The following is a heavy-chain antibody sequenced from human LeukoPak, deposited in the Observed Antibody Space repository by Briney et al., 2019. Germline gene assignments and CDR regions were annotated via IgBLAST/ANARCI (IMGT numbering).Heavy chain of an antibody. V-gene: IGHV4-30-2*01. CDR1: GGSISSGGYS. Sequence: SETLSLTCAVSGGSISSGGYSWSWIRQPPGKGLEWIGYIYHSGSTYYNPSLKSRVTISVDTSKNQFSLKLSSVTAADTAVYYCARQARITIFGNWFDPWGQGTLVTVSS. D-gene: IGHD3-3*01. J-gene: IGHJ5*02. CDR2: IYHSGST. CDR3: ARQARITIFGNWFDP.